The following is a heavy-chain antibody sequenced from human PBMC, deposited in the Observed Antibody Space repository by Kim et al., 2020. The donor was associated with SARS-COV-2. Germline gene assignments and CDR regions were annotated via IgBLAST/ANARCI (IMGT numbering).Heavy chain of an antibody. J-gene: IGHJ6*03. CDR1: GFTFSDYY. D-gene: IGHD3-10*01. CDR3: ARDYTPTMVQENYYYYYMDV. CDR2: ISSSGSTI. Sequence: GGSLRLSCAASGFTFSDYYMSWIRQAPGKGLEWVSYISSSGSTIYYADSVKGRFTISRDNAKNSLYLQMNSLRAEDTAVYYCARDYTPTMVQENYYYYYMDVWGKGTTVTVSS. V-gene: IGHV3-11*01.